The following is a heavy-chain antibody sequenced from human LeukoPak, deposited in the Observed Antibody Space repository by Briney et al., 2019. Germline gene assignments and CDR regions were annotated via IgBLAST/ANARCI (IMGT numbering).Heavy chain of an antibody. CDR3: ARDVIVGATSFDY. Sequence: QSGGSLRLSCAASGFTFSSYWMSWVRQAPGEGLEWVANIKQDGSEKYYVDSVKGRFTISRDNAKNSLYLQMNSLRAEDTAVYYCARDVIVGATSFDYWGQGTLVTVSS. CDR1: GFTFSSYW. V-gene: IGHV3-7*01. D-gene: IGHD1-26*01. CDR2: IKQDGSEK. J-gene: IGHJ4*02.